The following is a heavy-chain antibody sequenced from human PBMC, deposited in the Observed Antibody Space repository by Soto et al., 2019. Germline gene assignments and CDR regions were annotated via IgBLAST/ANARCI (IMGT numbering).Heavy chain of an antibody. CDR3: ARDFDADSRTDFDY. J-gene: IGHJ4*02. V-gene: IGHV3-11*01. CDR2: ISGNGRII. CDR1: GFIFSDYY. Sequence: QVLLVESGGGLVKPGGSLRLSCATSGFIFSDYYMHWIRQAPGKGLEWISYISGNGRIIQYADSAKGRFTISRDNAQNSLYLQRNSLRAEDTALYCCARDFDADSRTDFDYWGQGTLVTVSS.